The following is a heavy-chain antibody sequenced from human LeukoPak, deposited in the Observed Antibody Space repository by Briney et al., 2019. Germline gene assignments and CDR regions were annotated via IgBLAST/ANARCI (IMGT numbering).Heavy chain of an antibody. Sequence: ASVKVSCKSSVYTFIDYYMHWVRQAPGQGLEWMGIINPSGGGTTYAQKFEGRVTMTRDTSTGTVYMELSRLGAEDTAVYYCARGYLAAGDYWGQGTLVTVSS. V-gene: IGHV1-46*01. D-gene: IGHD6-13*01. CDR1: VYTFIDYY. J-gene: IGHJ4*02. CDR2: INPSGGGT. CDR3: ARGYLAAGDY.